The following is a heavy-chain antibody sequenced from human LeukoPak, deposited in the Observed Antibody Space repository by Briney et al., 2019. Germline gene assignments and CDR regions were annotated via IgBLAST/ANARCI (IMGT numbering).Heavy chain of an antibody. CDR1: GFSLRTSGMC. V-gene: IGHV2-70*01. CDR2: IDWDDDK. Sequence: SGPALVKPTQALTLTCTFSGFSLRTSGMCVSWIRQPPGKALEWLSLIDWDDDKYYSTSLKTRLTISKDTSKNQVVLTMTNVDPVDTATYYCARTGIAAAGRYAFDIWGQGTMVTVSS. CDR3: ARTGIAAAGRYAFDI. D-gene: IGHD6-13*01. J-gene: IGHJ3*02.